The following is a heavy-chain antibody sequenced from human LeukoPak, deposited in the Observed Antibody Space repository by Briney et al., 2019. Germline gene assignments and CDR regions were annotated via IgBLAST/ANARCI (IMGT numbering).Heavy chain of an antibody. Sequence: PSETLSLTCTVSGDSISSSSYYWGWIRQPPGKGLEWIGSIYYSGSTYYNPSLKSRVTISADTSKKQVFLRLSSVTAADTAVYYCARGEGNWNPDAFDIWGQGTMITVSS. CDR2: IYYSGST. CDR1: GDSISSSSYY. CDR3: ARGEGNWNPDAFDI. J-gene: IGHJ3*02. V-gene: IGHV4-39*07. D-gene: IGHD1-1*01.